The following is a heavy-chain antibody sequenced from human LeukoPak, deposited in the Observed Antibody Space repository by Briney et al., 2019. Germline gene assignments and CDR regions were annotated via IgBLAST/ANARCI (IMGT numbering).Heavy chain of an antibody. D-gene: IGHD4-17*01. Sequence: ASVKVSCKTSGDTYSDYYIHWVRQATGQGLEWMGWINPNSGGTNYAQKFQGRVTMTRDTSISTAYMELSRLRSDDTAVYYCARGDYDVSWFDPWGQGTLVTVSS. CDR1: GDTYSDYY. J-gene: IGHJ5*02. CDR2: INPNSGGT. V-gene: IGHV1-2*02. CDR3: ARGDYDVSWFDP.